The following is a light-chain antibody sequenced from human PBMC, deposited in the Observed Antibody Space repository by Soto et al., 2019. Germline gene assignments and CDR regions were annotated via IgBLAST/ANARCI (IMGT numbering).Light chain of an antibody. CDR1: SSDIGNNY. CDR2: ETN. J-gene: IGLJ1*01. CDR3: GTWDSSLSADV. V-gene: IGLV1-51*02. Sequence: QSVLTQPPSVSAAPGRTVTISCSGSSSDIGNNYVSWYQHLPGTAPKLLIFETNRRPSGIPDRFSGSKSGTSATLGITGLQTGDEADYYCGTWDSSLSADVFGTGTKLTVL.